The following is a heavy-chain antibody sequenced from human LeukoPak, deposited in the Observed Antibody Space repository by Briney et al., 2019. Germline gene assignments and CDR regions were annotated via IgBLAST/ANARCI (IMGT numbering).Heavy chain of an antibody. CDR2: IYSSGST. D-gene: IGHD3-16*01. CDR3: ARGKSRGGHIDY. CDR1: GVSINSGSNY. V-gene: IGHV4-39*07. J-gene: IGHJ4*02. Sequence: PSETLSLTCNVSGVSINSGSNYWAWIRQPPGKTLEWIGSIYSSGSTYYNPSLKSRVIILIDTSKNHFSLTLSSVTAADTAVYYCARGKSRGGHIDYWGQGTLVTVSS.